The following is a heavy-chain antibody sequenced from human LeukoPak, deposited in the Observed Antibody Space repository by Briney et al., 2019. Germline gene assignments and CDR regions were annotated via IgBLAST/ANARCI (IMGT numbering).Heavy chain of an antibody. J-gene: IGHJ2*01. V-gene: IGHV3-21*01. CDR3: ARGAAGGSRYFDL. CDR2: ISSSSSYI. CDR1: GFTFSSYS. Sequence: GESLRLSCAASGFTFSSYSMNWVRQAPGKGLEWVSSISSSSSYIYYADSVKGRFTISRDNAKNSLYLQMNSLRAEDTAVYYCARGAAGGSRYFDLWGRGTLVTVSS. D-gene: IGHD6-13*01.